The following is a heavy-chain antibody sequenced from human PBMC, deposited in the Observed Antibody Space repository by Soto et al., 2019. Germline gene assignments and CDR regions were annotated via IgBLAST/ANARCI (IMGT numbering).Heavy chain of an antibody. V-gene: IGHV4-30-4*01. CDR1: GGSISSGDYY. CDR2: IYYSGST. D-gene: IGHD6-13*01. CDR3: AREPAYSSSWEYYFDY. Sequence: QVQLQESGPGLVKPSQTLSLTCTVSGGSISSGDYYWSWIRQPPGKGLEWIGYIYYSGSTYYNPSLKSQVTISVDTSKNQFSLKLSSVTAADTAVYYCAREPAYSSSWEYYFDYWGQGTLVTVSS. J-gene: IGHJ4*02.